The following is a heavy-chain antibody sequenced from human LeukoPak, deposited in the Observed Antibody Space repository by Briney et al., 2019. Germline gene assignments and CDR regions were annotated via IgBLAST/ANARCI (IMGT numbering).Heavy chain of an antibody. J-gene: IGHJ6*03. Sequence: PSETLSLTCTVSGYSISSGYYWGWIRQPPGKGLECIGSIYHSGSTYYNPSLKSRVTISVDTSKNQFSLKLSSVTAADTAVYYCARALGNYGSGRRNYYMDVWGKGTTVTVSS. CDR2: IYHSGST. D-gene: IGHD3-10*01. CDR3: ARALGNYGSGRRNYYMDV. V-gene: IGHV4-38-2*02. CDR1: GYSISSGYY.